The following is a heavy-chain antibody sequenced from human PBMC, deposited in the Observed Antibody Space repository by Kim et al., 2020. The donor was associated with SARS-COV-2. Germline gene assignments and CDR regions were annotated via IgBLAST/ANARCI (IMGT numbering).Heavy chain of an antibody. CDR2: VHHSGST. V-gene: IGHV4-4*02. Sequence: SETLSLTCAVSGGSIISDPHWWSWVRHSPGKGLEWIGEVHHSGSTDYNASVKSRVTISLDRTKNQVSLNVVSVTAADTAIYYCARVDRGGHVDAFAICG. CDR3: ARVDRGGHVDAFAI. CDR1: GGSIISDPHW. J-gene: IGHJ3*02. D-gene: IGHD2-15*01.